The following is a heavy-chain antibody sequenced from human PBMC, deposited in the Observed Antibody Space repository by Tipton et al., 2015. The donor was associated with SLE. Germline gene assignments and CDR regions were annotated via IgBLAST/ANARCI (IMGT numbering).Heavy chain of an antibody. V-gene: IGHV4-39*07. J-gene: IGHJ4*02. D-gene: IGHD6-13*01. Sequence: TLSLTCTVSGGSISSGSYYWTWIRQPPGKGLEWIGSIYYSGSTYYNPSLKSRVTISVDTSKNQFSLKLSSVTAADTAVYYCARDVAAADYWGQGTLVTVSS. CDR1: GGSISSGSYY. CDR2: IYYSGST. CDR3: ARDVAAADY.